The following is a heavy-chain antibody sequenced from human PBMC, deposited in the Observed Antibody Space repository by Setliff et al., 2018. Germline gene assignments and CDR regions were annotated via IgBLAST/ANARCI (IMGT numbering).Heavy chain of an antibody. J-gene: IGHJ5*02. CDR3: ARQAHDLKGGTTLFYWFDP. D-gene: IGHD1-26*01. CDR2: IYSSGNI. V-gene: IGHV4-61*09. Sequence: PSETLSLTCTVSGGSISSGTFYWTWLRQPAGKGLEWIGHIYSSGNINYNPSLVSRVTISIDTSKIQFSLRLSSVTAADTAVYYCARQAHDLKGGTTLFYWFDPWGQGTLVTVSS. CDR1: GGSISSGTFY.